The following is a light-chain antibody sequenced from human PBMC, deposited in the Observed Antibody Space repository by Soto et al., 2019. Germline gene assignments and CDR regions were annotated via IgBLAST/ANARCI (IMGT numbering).Light chain of an antibody. CDR3: QHYNRPWT. V-gene: IGKV1-5*01. Sequence: DIQMTQSPSTLSASIGDRVTITCRASQSINNWLAWYQQKPGKAPKLLIYDASTLEGGVPSRFSGSGSGTEFSLTISGLRPDELARYYCQHYNRPWTFGQGTTVEIK. CDR1: QSINNW. CDR2: DAS. J-gene: IGKJ1*01.